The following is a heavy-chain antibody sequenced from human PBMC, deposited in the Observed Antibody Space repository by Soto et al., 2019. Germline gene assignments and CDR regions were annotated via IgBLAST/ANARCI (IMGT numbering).Heavy chain of an antibody. CDR1: GYTFTSYA. D-gene: IGHD3-22*01. CDR3: ARDQEHYYDSSGYYTRYSYFDY. Sequence: ASVGVSCKXSGYTFTSYAMHWVRQAPGQRLEWMGWINAGNGNTKYSQKFQGRVTITRDTSASTAYMELSSLRSEDTAVYYCARDQEHYYDSSGYYTRYSYFDYWGQGTLVTVSS. CDR2: INAGNGNT. V-gene: IGHV1-3*01. J-gene: IGHJ4*02.